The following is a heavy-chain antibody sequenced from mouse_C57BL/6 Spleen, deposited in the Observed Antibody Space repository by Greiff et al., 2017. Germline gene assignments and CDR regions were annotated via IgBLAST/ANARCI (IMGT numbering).Heavy chain of an antibody. Sequence: QVQLQQPGAELVKPGASVKLSCKASGYTFTSYWMHWVKQRPGQGLEWIGMIHPNSGSTNYNEKFKSKATLTVDKSSSTAYMQLSSLTSEDSAVYYCARQGDDGYYDWYFDVWGTGTTVTVSS. D-gene: IGHD2-3*01. CDR1: GYTFTSYW. CDR2: IHPNSGST. V-gene: IGHV1-64*01. J-gene: IGHJ1*03. CDR3: ARQGDDGYYDWYFDV.